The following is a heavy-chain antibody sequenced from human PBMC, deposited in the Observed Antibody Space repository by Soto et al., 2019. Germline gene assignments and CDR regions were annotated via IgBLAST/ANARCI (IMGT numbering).Heavy chain of an antibody. CDR3: ARDWGGLGY. Sequence: EVQLVESGGGLVRPGGSLRLSCAASGFSFSNYWMTWVRQAPGKGLEWVANIIKDGSEKSYVGSVKGRFTISRDNAKNSLYLEMKSLRVEDTAVYYCARDWGGLGYWGQETLVTVS. V-gene: IGHV3-7*03. CDR1: GFSFSNYW. J-gene: IGHJ4*02. D-gene: IGHD3-10*01. CDR2: IIKDGSEK.